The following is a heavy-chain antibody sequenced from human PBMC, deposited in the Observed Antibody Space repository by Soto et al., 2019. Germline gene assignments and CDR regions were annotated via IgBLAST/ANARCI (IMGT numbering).Heavy chain of an antibody. Sequence: PGGSLRLSCAASGFNFSGYVIHWVRQASGKGLEWVGRIRSKAYNYATAYAASVEDRFTVSRDDSKNTAYLQMNSLKSEDTADYYCSRLVFWGQGSLVTVSS. V-gene: IGHV3-73*01. CDR3: SRLVF. J-gene: IGHJ4*02. D-gene: IGHD1-20*01. CDR1: GFNFSGYV. CDR2: IRSKAYNYAT.